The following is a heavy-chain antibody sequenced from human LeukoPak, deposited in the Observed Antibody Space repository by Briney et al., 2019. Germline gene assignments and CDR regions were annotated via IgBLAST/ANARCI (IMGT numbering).Heavy chain of an antibody. Sequence: SVKVSCKASGGTFSSYAISWVRQAPGQGLEWMGGIIPIFGTANYAQKFQGRVTITADESTSTAYMELSSLRSEDTAVYYCARGIKPNPLRGYSYNHYYGMDVWGQGTTVTVSS. CDR2: IIPIFGTA. CDR1: GGTFSSYA. D-gene: IGHD5-18*01. J-gene: IGHJ6*02. CDR3: ARGIKPNPLRGYSYNHYYGMDV. V-gene: IGHV1-69*13.